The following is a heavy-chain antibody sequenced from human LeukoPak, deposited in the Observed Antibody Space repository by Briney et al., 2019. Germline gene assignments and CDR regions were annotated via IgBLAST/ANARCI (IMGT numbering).Heavy chain of an antibody. CDR1: AFTFSSYS. V-gene: IGHV3-21*01. J-gene: IGHJ6*03. Sequence: GGSLRLSCAASAFTFSSYSMNWVRQAPGKGLEWVSSISSSSRYIYYADSLKGRFTISRDNAKNSLYLQMNSLRAEDTAVYYCARSQYSSSAWYYYYYMDVWGKGTTVTVSS. D-gene: IGHD6-6*01. CDR3: ARSQYSSSAWYYYYYMDV. CDR2: ISSSSRYI.